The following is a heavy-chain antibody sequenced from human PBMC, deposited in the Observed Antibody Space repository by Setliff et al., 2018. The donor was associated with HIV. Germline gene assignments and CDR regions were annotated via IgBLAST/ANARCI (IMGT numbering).Heavy chain of an antibody. D-gene: IGHD5-12*01. V-gene: IGHV3-48*03. CDR3: HSGYDTEEQSYFDY. Sequence: GGSLRLSCVASGFTFSSYGMNWVRQAPGKGLEWVSHISSSGVIHYADSVKGRFTISRDNAKNSLYLQMNSLRAEDTGVYYCHSGYDTEEQSYFDYWGQGTLVTVSS. J-gene: IGHJ4*02. CDR2: ISSSGVI. CDR1: GFTFSSYG.